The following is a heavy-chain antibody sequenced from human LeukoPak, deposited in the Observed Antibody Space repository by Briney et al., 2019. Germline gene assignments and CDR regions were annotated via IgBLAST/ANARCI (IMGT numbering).Heavy chain of an antibody. Sequence: GASVKVSCKASGGTFSSYAISWVRQAPGQGLEWMGGIIPIFGTANYAQKFQGRVTITADESTSTAYMELSSLRSEDTAVYYCASVLSSSWYIYFDYWGQGTLVTVSS. D-gene: IGHD6-13*01. J-gene: IGHJ4*02. V-gene: IGHV1-69*13. CDR3: ASVLSSSWYIYFDY. CDR2: IIPIFGTA. CDR1: GGTFSSYA.